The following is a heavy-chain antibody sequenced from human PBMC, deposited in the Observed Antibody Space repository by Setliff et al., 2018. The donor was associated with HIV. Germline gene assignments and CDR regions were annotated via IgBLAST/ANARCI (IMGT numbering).Heavy chain of an antibody. V-gene: IGHV1-18*01. D-gene: IGHD1-1*01. CDR2: ISGYIGHT. CDR3: AWVTSTGVDI. Sequence: ASVKVSCKTSGYTFSEYDVAWVRQAPGQGLEWLGWISGYIGHTSYALNFQGRFTMTTDTSTNTAYLELRGLRADDTAVYYCAWVTSTGVDIWGQGTMVTVSS. J-gene: IGHJ3*02. CDR1: GYTFSEYD.